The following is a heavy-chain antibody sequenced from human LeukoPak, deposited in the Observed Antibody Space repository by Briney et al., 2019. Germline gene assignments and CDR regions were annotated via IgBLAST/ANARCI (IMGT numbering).Heavy chain of an antibody. CDR1: GGSISSYY. CDR2: ICYSGST. Sequence: TETLSLTCTVSGGSISSYYWSWIRQPPGKGLEWIGYICYSGSTNYNPSLKSRVTISVDTSKNQFSLKLSSVTAADTAVYYCARVDALKDWFDPWGQGTLVTVPS. V-gene: IGHV4-59*01. CDR3: ARVDALKDWFDP. J-gene: IGHJ5*02. D-gene: IGHD2-15*01.